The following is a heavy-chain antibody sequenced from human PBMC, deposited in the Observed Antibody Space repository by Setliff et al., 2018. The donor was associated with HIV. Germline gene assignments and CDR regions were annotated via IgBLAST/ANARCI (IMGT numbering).Heavy chain of an antibody. D-gene: IGHD3-10*01. CDR2: ISTYNGNT. CDR3: AGHHRG. CDR1: GYTFTTYG. J-gene: IGHJ4*02. Sequence: ASVKVSCKASGYTFTTYGITWVRQAPGQGLEWMGWISTYNGNTNYAQKFQGRFTISRDNSKNTLYLQMNSLRAEDTAVYYCAGHHRGWGQGTLVTVS. V-gene: IGHV1-18*01.